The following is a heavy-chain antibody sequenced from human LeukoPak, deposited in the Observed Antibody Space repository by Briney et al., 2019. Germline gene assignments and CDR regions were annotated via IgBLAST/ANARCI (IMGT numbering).Heavy chain of an antibody. V-gene: IGHV3-21*01. CDR2: IRSSSSYI. Sequence: SGGSLRLSCAASGFTFNSYSMNWVRQAPGKGLEWVSSIRSSSSYIYYADSVKGRFTISRDNAENSLYLQMNSLRAEDTAVYYCARGWNDYGDVRDAFDIWGQGTMVTVSS. CDR3: ARGWNDYGDVRDAFDI. D-gene: IGHD4-17*01. CDR1: GFTFNSYS. J-gene: IGHJ3*02.